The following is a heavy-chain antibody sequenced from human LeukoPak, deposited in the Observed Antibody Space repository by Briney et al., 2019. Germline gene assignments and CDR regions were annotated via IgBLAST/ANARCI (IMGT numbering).Heavy chain of an antibody. CDR2: INSDGSST. CDR1: GFTFSSYW. CDR3: AREGLDGDGIDY. J-gene: IGHJ4*02. V-gene: IGHV3-74*01. D-gene: IGHD3-9*01. Sequence: GGSLRLSCAASGFTFSSYWMHWVRQAPGKGLVWVSRINSDGSSTSYADSVKGRFTISRDNAKNTLYLQMNSLRAEDTAVYYCAREGLDGDGIDYWGQGTLVTVSS.